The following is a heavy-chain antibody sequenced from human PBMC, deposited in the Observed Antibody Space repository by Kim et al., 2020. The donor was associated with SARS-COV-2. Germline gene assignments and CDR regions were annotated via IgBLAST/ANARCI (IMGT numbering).Heavy chain of an antibody. J-gene: IGHJ6*02. D-gene: IGHD3-3*01. CDR3: ARGRDAEARSGGMDV. V-gene: IGHV3-11*04. Sequence: AESGKGRVTIPQDNAKNSLYLEMNSLRAEDTAVYYCARGRDAEARSGGMDVWGQGTTVTV.